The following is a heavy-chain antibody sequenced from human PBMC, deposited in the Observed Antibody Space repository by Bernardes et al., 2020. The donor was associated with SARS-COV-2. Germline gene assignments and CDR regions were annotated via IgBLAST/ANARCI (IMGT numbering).Heavy chain of an antibody. J-gene: IGHJ4*02. Sequence: ASVKVSCKASGYTFTSFGISWVRQAPGQGLEWMGWISAYNGNTNYAQRLQGRVTMTTDTSTSTVYMELRSLRSDDTAVYYCARDRGFGELSLGRFDYWGQGTLVTVSS. CDR2: ISAYNGNT. D-gene: IGHD3-10*01. CDR3: ARDRGFGELSLGRFDY. V-gene: IGHV1-18*01. CDR1: GYTFTSFG.